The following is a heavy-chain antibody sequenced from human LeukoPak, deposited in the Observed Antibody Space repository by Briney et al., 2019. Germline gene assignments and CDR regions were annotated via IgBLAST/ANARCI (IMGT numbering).Heavy chain of an antibody. Sequence: GGSLRLSCAASGFIFSSYWMAWVRQAPGKGLEWVANIKEDGSDKNYVESLKGRFTISRDNAKNTLYLQMNSLRAEDTAVYYCAKDYYDSSGYALRPDAFDIWGQGTMVTVSS. D-gene: IGHD3-22*01. CDR1: GFIFSSYW. V-gene: IGHV3-7*03. CDR3: AKDYYDSSGYALRPDAFDI. CDR2: IKEDGSDK. J-gene: IGHJ3*02.